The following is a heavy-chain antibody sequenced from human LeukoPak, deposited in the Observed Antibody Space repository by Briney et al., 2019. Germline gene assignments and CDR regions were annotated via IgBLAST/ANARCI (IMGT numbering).Heavy chain of an antibody. CDR2: ISWNSGSI. J-gene: IGHJ4*02. CDR3: AKAGYSSSWCVRQTNQRFDY. V-gene: IGHV3-9*01. D-gene: IGHD6-13*01. CDR1: GFTFDDYA. Sequence: GRSLRLSCAASGFTFDDYAMHWVRQAPGKGLEWVSGISWNSGSIAYADSVKGRFTISRDNAKNSLYLQMNSLRAEDTALYYCAKAGYSSSWCVRQTNQRFDYWGQGTLVTVSS.